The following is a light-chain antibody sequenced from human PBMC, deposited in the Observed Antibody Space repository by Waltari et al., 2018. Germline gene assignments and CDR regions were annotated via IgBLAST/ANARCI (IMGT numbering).Light chain of an antibody. J-gene: IGLJ2*01. V-gene: IGLV2-14*03. Sequence: QSALNQPASGSGSPGPSITISCNGTSSDVGGYNYVSCDHQHPGKAPKLMIYDVSNRPSGVSNRFSGSKSGNTASLTISGLQAEDEADYYCSSYSSSSTYVVFGGGTKLTVL. CDR1: SSDVGGYNY. CDR2: DVS. CDR3: SSYSSSSTYVV.